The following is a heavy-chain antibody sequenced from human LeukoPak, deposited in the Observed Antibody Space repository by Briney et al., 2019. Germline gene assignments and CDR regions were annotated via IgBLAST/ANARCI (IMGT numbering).Heavy chain of an antibody. V-gene: IGHV1-2*02. CDR1: GYTFSGYY. J-gene: IGHJ4*02. Sequence: ASVKVSCKASGYTFSGYYTHCVRQAPGQGLEWMGWINPNSGGTYYTQKFQGRVTMTRDTSISTAYMELSSPRSDDTAVYYCARGGYSGTEKPNDYWGQGTLVTVSS. CDR2: INPNSGGT. D-gene: IGHD1-26*01. CDR3: ARGGYSGTEKPNDY.